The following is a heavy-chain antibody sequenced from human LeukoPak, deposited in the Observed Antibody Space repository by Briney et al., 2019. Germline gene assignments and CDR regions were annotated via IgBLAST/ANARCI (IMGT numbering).Heavy chain of an antibody. J-gene: IGHJ4*02. CDR3: ARESAIVRVPFDN. CDR2: INTDGSAT. Sequence: PGGSLRLSCAASGFTFNKYGMHWVRQAPGKGLVWVSRINTDGSATNYADFVKGRITISRDNAKNTLYLQMNGLRAEDTARYYCARESAIVRVPFDNWGQGTLVTVSS. CDR1: GFTFNKYG. V-gene: IGHV3-74*01. D-gene: IGHD2/OR15-2a*01.